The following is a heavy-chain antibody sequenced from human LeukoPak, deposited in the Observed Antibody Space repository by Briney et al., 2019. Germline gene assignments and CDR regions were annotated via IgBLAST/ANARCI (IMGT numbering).Heavy chain of an antibody. D-gene: IGHD3-22*01. J-gene: IGHJ5*02. CDR3: ARTYYYDSSGYYYFDP. Sequence: GGSLRLSCAASGFTFSSYWMHWVRQAPGKGLVWVSRINSDGSSTTYADSVKGRFTISRDNAKNTLYLQMNSLRAEDTAVYYCARTYYYDSSGYYYFDPRGQGTLVTVSS. CDR2: INSDGSST. V-gene: IGHV3-74*01. CDR1: GFTFSSYW.